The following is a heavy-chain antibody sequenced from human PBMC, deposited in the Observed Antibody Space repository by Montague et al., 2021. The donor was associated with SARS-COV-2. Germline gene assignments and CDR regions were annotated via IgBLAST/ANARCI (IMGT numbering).Heavy chain of an antibody. CDR2: IDWDDDK. CDR1: GFSLSTSGMC. V-gene: IGHV2-70*01. J-gene: IGHJ4*02. Sequence: LVKPTQTLTLTCTFSGFSLSTSGMCVSWIRQPPGKALEWLALIDWDDDKYYSTSLKTRLTISKDTSKDQVVLTMTIMDPVDTATYYCARIRDYDILTGSYSGFDYWGPGTLVTVSS. CDR3: ARIRDYDILTGSYSGFDY. D-gene: IGHD3-9*01.